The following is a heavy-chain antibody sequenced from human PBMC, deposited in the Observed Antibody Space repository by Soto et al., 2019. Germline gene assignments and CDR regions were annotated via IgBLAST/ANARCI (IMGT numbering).Heavy chain of an antibody. J-gene: IGHJ5*02. D-gene: IGHD3-10*01. V-gene: IGHV1-2*04. CDR1: GYTFTGYY. Sequence: ASVKVSCKASGYTFTGYYMHWVRQAPGQGLEWMGWINPNSGGTNYAQKFQGWVTMTRDTSISTAYMELSRLRSDDTAVYYCARGERFGGSGSYYLPNNWFDPWGQGTLVTRLL. CDR3: ARGERFGGSGSYYLPNNWFDP. CDR2: INPNSGGT.